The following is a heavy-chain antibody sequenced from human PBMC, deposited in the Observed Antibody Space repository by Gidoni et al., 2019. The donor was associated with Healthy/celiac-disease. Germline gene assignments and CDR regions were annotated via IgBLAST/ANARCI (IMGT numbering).Heavy chain of an antibody. J-gene: IGHJ3*02. CDR3: AREHGLGAFDI. CDR2: INRDGSST. D-gene: IGHD4-17*01. V-gene: IGHV3-74*01. Sequence: EVQLVESGGGLVQPGGSLRLSCAASGFTFSSYWMHWVRQAPGKGLAWVSRINRDGSSTTYAESAKGRFTISRDNAKNTLYLQMNSLRADDTAVYYCAREHGLGAFDIWGQGTMVTVSS. CDR1: GFTFSSYW.